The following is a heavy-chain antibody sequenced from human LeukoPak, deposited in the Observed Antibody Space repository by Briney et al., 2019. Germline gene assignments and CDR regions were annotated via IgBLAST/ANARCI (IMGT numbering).Heavy chain of an antibody. V-gene: IGHV4-59*01. CDR1: GGSITSYF. J-gene: IGHJ4*02. CDR3: ARDGMRRDGYHHFDS. CDR2: IYYTGTT. D-gene: IGHD5-24*01. Sequence: PSETLSLTCTVSGGSITSYFWSWIRQPPGKGLEWIGYIYYTGTTNYNPSLKSRVTISVDMSKNQFSLRLSSVTTADTAMYYCARDGMRRDGYHHFDSWGQGTLVTVSS.